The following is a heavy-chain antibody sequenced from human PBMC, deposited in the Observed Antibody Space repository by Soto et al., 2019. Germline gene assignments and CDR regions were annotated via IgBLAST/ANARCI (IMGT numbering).Heavy chain of an antibody. CDR3: ASLNNWSSGDGRIDV. V-gene: IGHV1-69*01. J-gene: IGHJ6*02. D-gene: IGHD1-20*01. CDR1: GGTFNTYT. Sequence: QVQLVQSGAEVNKPGSSVKVSCKASGGTFNTYTISWVRQVPGQGLEWMGGIMPLYAKPTYAQTFQGRLTIAADEHTNTVYMELSSLRSEDTALYYCASLNNWSSGDGRIDVWGRGTAVSVSS. CDR2: IMPLYAKP.